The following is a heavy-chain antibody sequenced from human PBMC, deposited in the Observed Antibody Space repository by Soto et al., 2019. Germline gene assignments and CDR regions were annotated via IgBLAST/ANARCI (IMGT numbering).Heavy chain of an antibody. CDR2: IYYSGST. Sequence: SETLSLTCTVSGGSISSYYWSWIRQPPGKGLEWIGYIYYSGSTNYNPSLKSRVTISVDTSKNQFSLKLSSVTAADTAVYYCARGAPYCSGGSCFDYWGQGTLVTVSS. CDR3: ARGAPYCSGGSCFDY. J-gene: IGHJ4*02. V-gene: IGHV4-59*01. D-gene: IGHD2-15*01. CDR1: GGSISSYY.